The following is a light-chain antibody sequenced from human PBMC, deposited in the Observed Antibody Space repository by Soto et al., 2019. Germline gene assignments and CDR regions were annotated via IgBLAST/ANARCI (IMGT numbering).Light chain of an antibody. CDR2: DAS. CDR1: QSVSSY. V-gene: IGKV3-11*01. Sequence: EIVLTQSPATLSLSPGERATLSCRASQSVSSYLAWYQQKPGQAPRLLIYDASSRATGIPARFSGRGSGTDFTLTISSLEPEDLADSYCPLRRNWPPKWTFGQGTKVEIK. J-gene: IGKJ1*01. CDR3: PLRRNWPPKWT.